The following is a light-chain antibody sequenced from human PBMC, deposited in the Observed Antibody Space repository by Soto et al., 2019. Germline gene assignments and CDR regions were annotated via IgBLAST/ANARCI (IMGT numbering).Light chain of an antibody. Sequence: EIVLTQSPATLSLSPGERATLSCRASQSVSSYLAWYQQKPGQAPRLLIYDASNRATGIPARFSGTGSGTDFNLTISSLDPEDFTVYYCQHRSSWPSFGGGTKVEIK. CDR1: QSVSSY. CDR2: DAS. CDR3: QHRSSWPS. J-gene: IGKJ4*01. V-gene: IGKV3-11*01.